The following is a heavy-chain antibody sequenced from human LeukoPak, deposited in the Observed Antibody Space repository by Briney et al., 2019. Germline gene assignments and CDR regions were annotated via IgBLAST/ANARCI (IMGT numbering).Heavy chain of an antibody. Sequence: PSETLSLTCTVSGGSISSYYWSWIRQPPGKGQEWIGYISYSGSTKYNPSLKSRVTISVDTSKNQFSLRLSSVTAADTAVYYFARHRYYYDSSGYYYQPWGQGTLVTVSS. D-gene: IGHD3-22*01. CDR2: ISYSGST. CDR1: GGSISSYY. J-gene: IGHJ5*02. V-gene: IGHV4-59*01. CDR3: ARHRYYYDSSGYYYQP.